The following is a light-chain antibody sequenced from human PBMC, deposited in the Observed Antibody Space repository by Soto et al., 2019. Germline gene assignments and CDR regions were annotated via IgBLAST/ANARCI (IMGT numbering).Light chain of an antibody. J-gene: IGLJ1*01. V-gene: IGLV2-14*03. CDR1: SSDVGGSNF. Sequence: QSVLTQPASVSDSPGQSITISCTGTSSDVGGSNFVSWYQQHPGKPPKLIIYDVANQPSGVSNRFSGSKSGSTASLIISRLQTEDEADYYCVSYTSSTTYVFGTGTKVTVL. CDR3: VSYTSSTTYV. CDR2: DVA.